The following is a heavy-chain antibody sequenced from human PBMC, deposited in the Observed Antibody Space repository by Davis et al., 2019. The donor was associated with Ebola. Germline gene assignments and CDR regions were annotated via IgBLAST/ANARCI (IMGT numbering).Heavy chain of an antibody. CDR2: MNPNSGNT. V-gene: IGHV1-8*01. CDR1: GYTFTSYD. D-gene: IGHD4-23*01. J-gene: IGHJ4*02. CDR3: ARDLVRAVVKGPGGY. Sequence: ASVKVSCKASGYTFTSYDINWVRQATGQGLEWMGWMNPNSGNTGYAQKFQGRVTMTRDTSTSTVYMELSSLRSEDTAVYYCARDLVRAVVKGPGGYWGQGTLVTVSS.